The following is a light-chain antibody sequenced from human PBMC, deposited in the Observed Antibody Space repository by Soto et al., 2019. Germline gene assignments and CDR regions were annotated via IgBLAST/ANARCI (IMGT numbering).Light chain of an antibody. V-gene: IGKV1-39*01. CDR2: AAS. J-gene: IGKJ1*01. Sequence: DIQMTQSPSSLSASVGDRVTITCRASQSISNYLNWYQQKPGKAPKVLISAASSLQSGVPSRFSGGGSGTDFTLTISGLRPDDFATYYCQQSYSTPRTFGQGTKVEVK. CDR1: QSISNY. CDR3: QQSYSTPRT.